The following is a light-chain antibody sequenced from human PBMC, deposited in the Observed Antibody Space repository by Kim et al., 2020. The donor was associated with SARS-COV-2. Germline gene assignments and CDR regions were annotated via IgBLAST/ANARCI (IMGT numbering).Light chain of an antibody. J-gene: IGKJ4*01. CDR3: QQYHNWPPGT. CDR2: DSS. Sequence: EIVMTQSPATLSVSPGDTVALSCRASQSVTSNLAWYQQKVGQAPRLLIYDSSARAAGIPARFSGSGSDTEFTLTINDLQSDDFAVYYCQQYHNWPPGTFGGGTKVDIK. CDR1: QSVTSN. V-gene: IGKV3-15*01.